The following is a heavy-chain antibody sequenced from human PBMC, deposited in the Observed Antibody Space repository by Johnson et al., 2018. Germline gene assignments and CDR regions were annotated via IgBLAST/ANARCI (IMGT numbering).Heavy chain of an antibody. CDR3: ARGADPYCGGDCCFQY. CDR2: IKSSTDGGTT. V-gene: IGHV3-15*07. J-gene: IGHJ1*01. CDR1: GFTFSNAW. Sequence: VQLVQSGGGLVKPGESLRLSCAASGFTFSNAWMTWVRQAPGKGLEWVGRIKSSTDGGTTDYAAPVGGRFTISRDSSKHTLYLQMNSLRAEDTAVYYCARGADPYCGGDCCFQYWGQGTLVTVSS. D-gene: IGHD2-21*02.